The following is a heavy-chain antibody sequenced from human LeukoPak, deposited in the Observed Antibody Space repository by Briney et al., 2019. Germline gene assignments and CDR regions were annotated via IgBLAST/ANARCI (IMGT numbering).Heavy chain of an antibody. CDR3: ARIDRAVAGTIDY. J-gene: IGHJ4*02. CDR1: GGSISSSSNY. Sequence: PSETLSLTCTVSGGSISSSSNYWGWIRQPPGKGLEWIGSIFYSGSTYYNPSLQSRVTISVDTSKNQFSLKLSSVTAADTAVYYCARIDRAVAGTIDYWGQGTLVTVSS. D-gene: IGHD6-19*01. V-gene: IGHV4-39*01. CDR2: IFYSGST.